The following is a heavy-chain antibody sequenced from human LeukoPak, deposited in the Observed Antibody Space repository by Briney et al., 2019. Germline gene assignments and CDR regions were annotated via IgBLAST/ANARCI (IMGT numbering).Heavy chain of an antibody. CDR2: ISHSGSNM. Sequence: PGGSLRLSCAASGFTVSSNYMSWIRQAPGKGLEWVSYISHSGSNMYHADSVKGRFTISRDNAKNSLHLQMNSLRAEDTAVYYCARDAGSTLDYWGQGTLVTVSS. J-gene: IGHJ4*02. CDR3: ARDAGSTLDY. D-gene: IGHD2/OR15-2a*01. CDR1: GFTVSSNY. V-gene: IGHV3-11*01.